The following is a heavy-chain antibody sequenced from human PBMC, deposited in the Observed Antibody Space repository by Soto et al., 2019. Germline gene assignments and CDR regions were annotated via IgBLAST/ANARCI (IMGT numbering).Heavy chain of an antibody. CDR3: ARDSEYYYDSSGPHYFDY. V-gene: IGHV1-18*01. J-gene: IGHJ4*02. D-gene: IGHD3-22*01. CDR1: GYTFTIYG. CDR2: ISAYNGNT. Sequence: ASVNVSCKASGYTFTIYGISWVRQAPGQGLEWMGWISAYNGNTNYAQKLQGRVTMTTDTSTSTAYMELGSLRSDDTAVYYCARDSEYYYDSSGPHYFDYWGQGTLVTVSS.